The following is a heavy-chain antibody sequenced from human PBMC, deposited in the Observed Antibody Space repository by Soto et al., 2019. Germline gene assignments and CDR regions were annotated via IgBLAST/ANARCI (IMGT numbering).Heavy chain of an antibody. CDR2: IYYSGST. CDR3: ARGNDGYYLVSGSFDI. CDR1: GGSISSGGYY. D-gene: IGHD3-22*01. Sequence: SETLSLTCTVSGGSISSGGYYWSWIRQHPGKGLEWIGYIYYSGSTYYNPSLKSRVTISVDTSKNQFSLKLSSVTAADTAVYYCARGNDGYYLVSGSFDIWGQGTMVTVSS. V-gene: IGHV4-31*03. J-gene: IGHJ3*02.